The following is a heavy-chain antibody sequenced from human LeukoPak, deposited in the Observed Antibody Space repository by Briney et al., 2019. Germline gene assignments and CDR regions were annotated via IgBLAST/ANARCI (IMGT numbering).Heavy chain of an antibody. CDR2: VYYSGST. Sequence: SETLSLTCSVSGGSVRSRTYYWSWILHPPGKGLQWIGYVYYSGSTNYDPSLKSRVTILLDTSNNLFSLTVNSVTADDPAVYYCASSSGYDSPYYFDSWGQGMLVTVSS. V-gene: IGHV4-61*01. CDR1: GGSVRSRTYY. D-gene: IGHD5-12*01. CDR3: ASSSGYDSPYYFDS. J-gene: IGHJ4*02.